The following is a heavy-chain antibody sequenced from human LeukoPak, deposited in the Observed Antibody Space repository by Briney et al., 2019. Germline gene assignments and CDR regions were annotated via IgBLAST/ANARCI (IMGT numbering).Heavy chain of an antibody. CDR2: IYYSGST. Sequence: KPSETLSLTCTVSGGSISSSSYYWGWIRQPPGKGLEWIGSIYYSGSTYYNPSLKSRVTISVDTSKNQFSLKLSSVTAADTAVYYCARDPGSLWFGERGLYFDYWGQGTLVAVSS. V-gene: IGHV4-39*07. D-gene: IGHD3-10*01. J-gene: IGHJ4*02. CDR3: ARDPGSLWFGERGLYFDY. CDR1: GGSISSSSYY.